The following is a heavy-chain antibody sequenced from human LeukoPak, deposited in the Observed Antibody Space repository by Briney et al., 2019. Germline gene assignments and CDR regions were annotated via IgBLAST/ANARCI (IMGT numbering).Heavy chain of an antibody. V-gene: IGHV4-34*01. CDR2: INHSGST. Sequence: PSETLSLTCAVYGGSFSGYYWSWIRQPPGKGLEWIGEINHSGSTNYNPSLKSRVTISVDTSKNQFSLKLSSVTAADTAVYYCAREAQYYYDSSGYYNPIDNWGQGTLVTVSS. CDR1: GGSFSGYY. CDR3: AREAQYYYDSSGYYNPIDN. D-gene: IGHD3-22*01. J-gene: IGHJ4*02.